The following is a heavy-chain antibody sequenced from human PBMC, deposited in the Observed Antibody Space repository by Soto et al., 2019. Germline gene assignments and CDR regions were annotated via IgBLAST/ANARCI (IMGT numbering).Heavy chain of an antibody. CDR3: SRPLSTVTTVLDV. J-gene: IGHJ6*02. V-gene: IGHV3-72*01. D-gene: IGHD4-17*01. CDR2: TRDKGRSYST. Sequence: EVQLVESGGGLVQPGGSLRLSCAASGFTISDHYIDWVRQGPGKGLEWVGRTRDKGRSYSTAYAASVNGRFTISRDDSKNSVFLQMNSLTTEDTAVYYCSRPLSTVTTVLDVWGRGTTFTVSS. CDR1: GFTISDHY.